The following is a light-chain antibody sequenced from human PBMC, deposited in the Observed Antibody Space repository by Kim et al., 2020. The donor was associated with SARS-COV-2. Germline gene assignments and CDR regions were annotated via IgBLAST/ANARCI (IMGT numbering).Light chain of an antibody. CDR3: NSRGSSANLWV. J-gene: IGLJ3*02. V-gene: IGLV3-19*01. CDR2: GKN. Sequence: SSELTQDPAVSVALGQTVRITCQGDSLRSYYASWYQQKPGQAPVLVFYGKNNRPSGIPDRFSGSSSGNTASLTITGAQAEDEADYYCNSRGSSANLWVFGGGTKLTVL. CDR1: SLRSYY.